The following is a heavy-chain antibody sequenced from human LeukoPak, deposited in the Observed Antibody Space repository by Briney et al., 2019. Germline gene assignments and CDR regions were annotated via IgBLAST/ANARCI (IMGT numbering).Heavy chain of an antibody. V-gene: IGHV3-7*01. Sequence: PGGSLRHSCAASGFTFSSYWMSWVRQAPGKGLEWVANIKQDGSETYYVDSVKGRFTLSRDNAKNSLYQQMNSLRAEDTAVYYRAGDMSSVGHWLLPYYYIAVWGKGTTVTVSS. D-gene: IGHD6-19*01. CDR1: GFTFSSYW. CDR3: AGDMSSVGHWLLPYYYIAV. J-gene: IGHJ6*03. CDR2: IKQDGSET.